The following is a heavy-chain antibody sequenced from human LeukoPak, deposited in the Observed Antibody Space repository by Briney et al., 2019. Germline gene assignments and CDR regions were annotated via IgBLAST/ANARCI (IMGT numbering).Heavy chain of an antibody. CDR1: GLTFSSYA. CDR2: ISGGGGST. J-gene: IGHJ4*02. Sequence: GGSLTLSCPASGLTFSSYAIGCVRQAPGKGLEWVSAISGGGGSTYYADSVKGRFTISRDNSNNTLYLQMNSLRAEDTAVYDCANAPPRSWYSFDYWGQGTLVTVSS. CDR3: ANAPPRSWYSFDY. D-gene: IGHD6-13*01. V-gene: IGHV3-23*01.